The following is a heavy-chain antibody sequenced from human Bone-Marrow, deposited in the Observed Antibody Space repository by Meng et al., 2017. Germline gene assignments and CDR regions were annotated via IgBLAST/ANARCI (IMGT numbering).Heavy chain of an antibody. V-gene: IGHV4-59*12. Sequence: SDTLSLTCTVTGGSISPYYWSWIRQPPGKGLEWIGYIHNSGSTSYSPSLRSRVTILVDTSKNQLSLKMRSVTAADTALYYCAREWSSFDYWGQGSLVTVSS. D-gene: IGHD2-8*01. CDR3: AREWSSFDY. CDR1: GGSISPYY. J-gene: IGHJ4*02. CDR2: IHNSGST.